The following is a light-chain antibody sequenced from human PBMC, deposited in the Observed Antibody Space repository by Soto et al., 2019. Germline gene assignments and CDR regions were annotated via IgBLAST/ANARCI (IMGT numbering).Light chain of an antibody. CDR3: SSYAGSATLV. V-gene: IGLV2-23*02. J-gene: IGLJ2*01. CDR2: EVS. Sequence: QSALTQPASVSGSPGQSITLSCTGSNSDVGSYNLVSWYQHHPGRAPKLVIYEVSKRPSGVSYRFSGSKSGNTASLTISGLQADDEASYYCSSYAGSATLVFGGGTKVTVL. CDR1: NSDVGSYNL.